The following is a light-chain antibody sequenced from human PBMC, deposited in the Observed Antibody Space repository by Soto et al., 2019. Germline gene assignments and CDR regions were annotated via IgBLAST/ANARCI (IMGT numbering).Light chain of an antibody. J-gene: IGKJ3*01. Sequence: EIVLTQSPGTLSLSPGESATLSCRASQSVSSNYLAWYQQKPGQAPRLLIYRASTRATGIPDRFSGSGSGTDFTLTISRVEPEDFAVYYCQQYGRSPHLFTFGPGTEVDVQ. CDR3: QQYGRSPHLFT. CDR2: RAS. CDR1: QSVSSNY. V-gene: IGKV3-20*01.